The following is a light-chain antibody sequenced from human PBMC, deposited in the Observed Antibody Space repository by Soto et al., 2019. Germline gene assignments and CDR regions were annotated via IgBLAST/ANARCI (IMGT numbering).Light chain of an antibody. CDR1: QRISSNS. Sequence: EIVMTQSPATLSVSPGDRATLSCRASQRISSNSLAWYQQKPGQAPRLLIYDASNRATGIPDRFSGSGSGTDFTLTISSLEPEDSAIYYCQQRSSWHTFGQGTKVDIK. J-gene: IGKJ1*01. V-gene: IGKV3D-20*02. CDR2: DAS. CDR3: QQRSSWHT.